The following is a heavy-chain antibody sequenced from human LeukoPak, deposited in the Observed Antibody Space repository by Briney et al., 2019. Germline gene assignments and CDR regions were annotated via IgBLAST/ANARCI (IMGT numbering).Heavy chain of an antibody. CDR3: ARHTGRWLQTPPSYFDY. D-gene: IGHD5-24*01. Sequence: GESLRISCKGSGYSFTSYWIGWVRQMPGKGLEWMGIIYPGDSDTRYSPSFQGQVTISADKSISTAYLQWSSLKASDTAMYYCARHTGRWLQTPPSYFDYWGQGTLVTVSS. J-gene: IGHJ4*02. CDR2: IYPGDSDT. CDR1: GYSFTSYW. V-gene: IGHV5-51*01.